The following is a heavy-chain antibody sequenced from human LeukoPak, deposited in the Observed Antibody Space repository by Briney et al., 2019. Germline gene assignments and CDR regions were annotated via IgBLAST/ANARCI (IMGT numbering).Heavy chain of an antibody. Sequence: ASVKVSCKTSGYTFTSYDLNWVRQATGQGLEWMGWVNPNSGNTGYAQKFQGRVTMTRNTSISTAYMELSSLRSEDTAVYYCARGWLVGATSETAYWGQGTLVTVSS. CDR1: GYTFTSYD. CDR2: VNPNSGNT. CDR3: ARGWLVGATSETAY. V-gene: IGHV1-8*01. D-gene: IGHD1-26*01. J-gene: IGHJ4*02.